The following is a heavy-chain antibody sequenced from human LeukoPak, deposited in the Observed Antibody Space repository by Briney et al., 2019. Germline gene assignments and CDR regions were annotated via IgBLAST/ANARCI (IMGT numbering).Heavy chain of an antibody. D-gene: IGHD6-13*01. V-gene: IGHV3-15*01. J-gene: IGHJ4*02. Sequence: GGSLRLSCAASGFTFSNAWMSWVRQAPGKGLEWVGRIKSKTDGGTTDYAAPVEGRFTISRDDSKNTLYLQMNSLKTEDTAVYYCTTEASVAALDYWGQGTLVTVSS. CDR2: IKSKTDGGTT. CDR1: GFTFSNAW. CDR3: TTEASVAALDY.